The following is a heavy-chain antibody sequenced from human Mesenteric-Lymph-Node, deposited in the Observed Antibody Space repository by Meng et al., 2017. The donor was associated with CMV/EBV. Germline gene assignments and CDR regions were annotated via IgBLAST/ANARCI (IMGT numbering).Heavy chain of an antibody. CDR2: ISYDGSNK. J-gene: IGHJ6*02. V-gene: IGHV3-30*03. CDR1: GFTFDDYG. D-gene: IGHD6-6*01. Sequence: GGSLRLSCAAFGFTFDDYGMSWVRQAPGKGLEWVAVISYDGSNKYYADSVKGRFTISRDNSKNTLYLQMNSLRAEDTAVYYCARGGDSSSSSRRGYYYYGMDVWGQGTTVTVSS. CDR3: ARGGDSSSSSRRGYYYYGMDV.